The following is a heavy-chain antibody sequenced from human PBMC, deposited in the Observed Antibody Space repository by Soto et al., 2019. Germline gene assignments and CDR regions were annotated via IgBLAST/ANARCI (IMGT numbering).Heavy chain of an antibody. D-gene: IGHD6-13*01. CDR3: ARARIAAAGDYYYYGMDV. J-gene: IGHJ6*02. Sequence: GASVKVSCKASGGTFSSCAISWVRQAPGQGLEWMGGIIPIFGTANYAQKFQGRVTITADESTSTAYMELSSLRSEDTAVYYCARARIAAAGDYYYYGMDVWGQGTTVTVSS. CDR1: GGTFSSCA. CDR2: IIPIFGTA. V-gene: IGHV1-69*13.